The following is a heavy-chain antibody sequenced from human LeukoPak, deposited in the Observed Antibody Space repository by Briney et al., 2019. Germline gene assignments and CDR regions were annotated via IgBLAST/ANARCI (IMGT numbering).Heavy chain of an antibody. CDR2: IYYSGST. V-gene: IGHV4-30-4*01. Sequence: SQTLSLTCTVSGGSISSGDDYWSWIRQPPGKGLEWIGYIYYSGSTYYNPSLKSRVTISVDTSKNQFSLKLSSVTAADTAVYYCARGGYYGSGSYWGTFDYWGQGPLVTVSS. D-gene: IGHD3-10*01. CDR1: GGSISSGDDY. J-gene: IGHJ4*02. CDR3: ARGGYYGSGSYWGTFDY.